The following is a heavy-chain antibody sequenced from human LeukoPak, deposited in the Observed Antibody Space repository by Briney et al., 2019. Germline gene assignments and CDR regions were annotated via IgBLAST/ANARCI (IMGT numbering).Heavy chain of an antibody. CDR2: IHTSGST. CDR1: GGSFSGYY. V-gene: IGHV4-59*10. CDR3: ARVDYSGYDTRGWFDP. J-gene: IGHJ5*02. D-gene: IGHD5-12*01. Sequence: SETLSLTCAVYGGSFSGYYWSWIRQPAGKGLEWIGRIHTSGSTNYNPSLKSRVSISVDTSKNQFSLKLSSVTAADTAVYYCARVDYSGYDTRGWFDPWGQGTLITVSS.